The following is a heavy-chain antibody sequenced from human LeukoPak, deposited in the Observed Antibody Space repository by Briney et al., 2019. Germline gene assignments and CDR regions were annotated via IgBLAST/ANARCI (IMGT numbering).Heavy chain of an antibody. CDR2: IKSKTDGGTT. D-gene: IGHD2-21*02. V-gene: IGHV3-15*01. CDR3: TTVWNCGGDCSDAFDI. J-gene: IGHJ3*02. CDR1: GFSFRNAW. Sequence: GGSLRLSCAASGFSFRNAWMSWVRQAPGKGLEWVGRIKSKTDGGTTDYAAPVKGRFTISRDDSKNTLYQQMNSLKTEDTAVYYCTTVWNCGGDCSDAFDIWGQGTMVTVSS.